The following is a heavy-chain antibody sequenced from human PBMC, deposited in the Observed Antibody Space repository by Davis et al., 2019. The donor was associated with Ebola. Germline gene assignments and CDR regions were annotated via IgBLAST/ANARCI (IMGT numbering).Heavy chain of an antibody. D-gene: IGHD4-11*01. J-gene: IGHJ3*02. CDR3: ARLAVTTAFDI. CDR1: GGSISSGGYY. V-gene: IGHV4-30-4*08. Sequence: SETLSLTCTVSGGSISSGGYYWSWIRQHPGKGLEWIGYIYYSGSTYYNPSLKSRVTISVDTSKNQFSLKLSSVTAADTAVYYCARLAVTTAFDIWGQGTMVTVSS. CDR2: IYYSGST.